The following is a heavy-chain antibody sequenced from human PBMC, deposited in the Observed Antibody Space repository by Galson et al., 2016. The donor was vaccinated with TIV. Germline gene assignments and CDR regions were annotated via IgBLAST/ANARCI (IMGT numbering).Heavy chain of an antibody. CDR3: ARHSASAFPSHFDV. Sequence: QSGAEVKKAGESLEISCKGSGYNFASYWIGWVRQMPGKGLEWMGVTYPGNSETRCSPSFHGQVTISADKSIGTAFLQWGSLKASDTAVYYCARHSASAFPSHFDVWGQGTLVTVSS. CDR2: TYPGNSET. CDR1: GYNFASYW. J-gene: IGHJ4*02. D-gene: IGHD6-25*01. V-gene: IGHV5-51*01.